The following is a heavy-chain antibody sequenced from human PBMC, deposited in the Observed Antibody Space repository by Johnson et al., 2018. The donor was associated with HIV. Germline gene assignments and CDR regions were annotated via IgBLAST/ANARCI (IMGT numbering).Heavy chain of an antibody. CDR1: GFTFSSYW. J-gene: IGHJ3*02. CDR2: IYSGDST. CDR3: ARGYTIGAFDI. Sequence: VQLVESGGGLVQPGGSLRLSCAASGFTFSSYWMSWVRQAPGKGLEWVSVIYSGDSTYYADSAKGRFTISRDNSKDTLYLQMNSLRAEDTAVYYCARGYTIGAFDIWGQGTMVTVSS. V-gene: IGHV3-66*01. D-gene: IGHD3-3*01.